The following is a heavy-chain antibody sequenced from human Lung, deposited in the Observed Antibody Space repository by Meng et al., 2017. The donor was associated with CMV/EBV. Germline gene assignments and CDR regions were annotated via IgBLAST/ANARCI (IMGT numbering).Heavy chain of an antibody. CDR1: GYTFTGDY. CDR2: INPNSGGT. J-gene: IGHJ5*02. CDR3: ARGVVVVPWARPWFDP. V-gene: IGHV1-2*02. Sequence: SGYTFTGDYMYWVRQAPGQGLEWMGWINPNSGGTKYAQKFQGRVTMTRDTSISTVYMELSRLRSDDTAVYYCARGVVVVPWARPWFDPWGQGTLVTVSS. D-gene: IGHD2-2*01.